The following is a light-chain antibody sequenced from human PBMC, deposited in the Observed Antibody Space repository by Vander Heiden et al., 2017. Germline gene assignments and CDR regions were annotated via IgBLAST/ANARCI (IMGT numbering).Light chain of an antibody. J-gene: IGKJ1*01. CDR3: RQYDNYPRT. CDR1: HDIGND. V-gene: IGKV1-6*01. CDR2: AAS. Sequence: AIQMTQSPSSLSGSVGDKISITCRASHDIGNDLGWYQQKPGKAPKLLIYAASRLQSGVPSRFSGSGSATDFTLTISSLQPEDFASYFCRQYDNYPRTFGQGTKVEIK.